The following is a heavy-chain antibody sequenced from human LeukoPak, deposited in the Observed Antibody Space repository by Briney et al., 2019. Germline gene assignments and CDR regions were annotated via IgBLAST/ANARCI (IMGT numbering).Heavy chain of an antibody. CDR1: GFTFSSYSM. CDR3: AREGNEGRITIFGVVLTTRDAFDI. J-gene: IGHJ3*02. CDR2: IYHSGST. V-gene: IGHV4-4*02. D-gene: IGHD3-3*01. Sequence: PGGSLRLSCAASGFTFSSYSMNWVRQPPGKGLEWIGEIYHSGSTNYNPSLKSRVTISVDKSKNQFSLKLSSVTAADTAVYYCAREGNEGRITIFGVVLTTRDAFDIWGQGTMVTVSS.